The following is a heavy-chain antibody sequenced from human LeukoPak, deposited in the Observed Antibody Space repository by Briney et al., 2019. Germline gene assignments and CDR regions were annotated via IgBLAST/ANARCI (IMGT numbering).Heavy chain of an antibody. D-gene: IGHD6-6*01. CDR3: AKGSASGRPYYFDY. Sequence: GGSLRLSCTASGFIFSKYAMSWVRQTPGKGLERVSAITAGGDDTYHADSVQGRITIPRDNSKDTLYLQMNSLRAEDTAVYYCAKGSASGRPYYFDYWGQGSLVTVSS. CDR1: GFIFSKYA. V-gene: IGHV3-23*01. CDR2: ITAGGDDT. J-gene: IGHJ4*02.